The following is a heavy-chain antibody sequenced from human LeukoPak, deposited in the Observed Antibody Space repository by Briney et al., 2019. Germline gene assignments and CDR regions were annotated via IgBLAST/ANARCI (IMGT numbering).Heavy chain of an antibody. CDR2: ISGSGGST. CDR3: ARESSAVVISSDAFDI. Sequence: GGSLRLSCAASGFTFSSYAMSWVRQAPGKGLEWVSAISGSGGSTYYADSVKGRFTISRDNSKNTLYLQMNSLRAEDTAVYYCARESSAVVISSDAFDIWGQGTMVTVSS. D-gene: IGHD4-23*01. J-gene: IGHJ3*02. V-gene: IGHV3-23*01. CDR1: GFTFSSYA.